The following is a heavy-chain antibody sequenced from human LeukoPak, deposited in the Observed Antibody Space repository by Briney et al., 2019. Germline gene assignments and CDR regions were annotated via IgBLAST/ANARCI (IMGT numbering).Heavy chain of an antibody. J-gene: IGHJ4*02. CDR2: IYYSGST. D-gene: IGHD3-10*01. Sequence: SETLSLTCAVYGGSFSDYSWTWIRQPPGKGLEWIGYIYYSGSTNYNPSLKSRVTISVDTSKNQFSLKLSSVTAADTAVYYCASGGSGSYYNFDYWGQGTLVTVSS. CDR1: GGSFSDYS. V-gene: IGHV4-59*01. CDR3: ASGGSGSYYNFDY.